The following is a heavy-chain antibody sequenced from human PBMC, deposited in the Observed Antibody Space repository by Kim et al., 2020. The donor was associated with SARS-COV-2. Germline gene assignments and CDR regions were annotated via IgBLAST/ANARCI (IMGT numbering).Heavy chain of an antibody. CDR2: ISTSSTYI. V-gene: IGHV3-21*01. D-gene: IGHD3-16*01. CDR1: GFTFSSYG. J-gene: IGHJ5*02. CDR3: ARDGITFGGSTPRVGFDP. Sequence: GGSLRLSCAASGFTFSSYGMNWVRQAPGRGLEWVASISTSSTYIRYADSAKGRFTISRDDAKNSLYLQMNSLRAEDTAVYYCARDGITFGGSTPRVGFDP.